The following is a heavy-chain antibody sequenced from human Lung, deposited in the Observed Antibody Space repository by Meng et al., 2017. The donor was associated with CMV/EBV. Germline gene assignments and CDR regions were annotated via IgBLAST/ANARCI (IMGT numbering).Heavy chain of an antibody. CDR3: AKMMWRGSGRSSFYYGMDV. J-gene: IGHJ6*02. CDR2: IWYDGSNK. Sequence: LTXXASGFIFSNYGMHWVRQAPGKGLEWVAVIWYDGSNKYYVDSVKGRFTISRDNSKNTLYLQMNSLRAEDTAVYYCAKMMWRGSGRSSFYYGMDVXGQGXTVTVSS. CDR1: GFIFSNYG. D-gene: IGHD3-10*01. V-gene: IGHV3-33*06.